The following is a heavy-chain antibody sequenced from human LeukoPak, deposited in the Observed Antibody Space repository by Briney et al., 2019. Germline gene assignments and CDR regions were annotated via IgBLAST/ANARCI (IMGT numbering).Heavy chain of an antibody. CDR2: IIPIFGTA. V-gene: IGHV1-69*05. D-gene: IGHD2-2*01. CDR3: ARGGVCSSTSCYLPNWFDP. CDR1: GGTFSSYA. J-gene: IGHJ5*02. Sequence: SVKVSCKASGGTFSSYAISWVRQAPGQGLEWMGGIIPIFGTANYAQKFQGRVTITTDESTSTAYMELSSLRSEDTAVYYCARGGVCSSTSCYLPNWFDPWGQGTLVTVSS.